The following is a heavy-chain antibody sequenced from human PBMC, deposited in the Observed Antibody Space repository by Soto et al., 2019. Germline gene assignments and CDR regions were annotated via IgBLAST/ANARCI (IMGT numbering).Heavy chain of an antibody. J-gene: IGHJ6*02. V-gene: IGHV4-4*02. Sequence: QVQLQESGPGLVKPSGTLSLTCAVSGGSISSSNWWSWVRQPPGKGLEWIGEIYHSGSTNYNPSLRIRVTISVDKSKNQFSLQLSSVTAADTAVYYCARSYSSSWYYYGMDVWGQGTTVTVSS. D-gene: IGHD6-13*01. CDR3: ARSYSSSWYYYGMDV. CDR2: IYHSGST. CDR1: GGSISSSNW.